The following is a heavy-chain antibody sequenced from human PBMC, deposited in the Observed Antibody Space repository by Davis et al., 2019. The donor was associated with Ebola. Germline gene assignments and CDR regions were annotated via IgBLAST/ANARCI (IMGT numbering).Heavy chain of an antibody. CDR1: GFIFSSYA. Sequence: GESLKISCAASGFIFSSYAMSWVRQAPGKGLEWVSAISGSGGSTYYADSVKGRFTISRDNSKNTLYLQMNSLRAEDTAVYYCAKSASFMVRGPVYWGQGTLVTVSS. D-gene: IGHD3-10*01. CDR3: AKSASFMVRGPVY. CDR2: ISGSGGST. V-gene: IGHV3-23*01. J-gene: IGHJ4*02.